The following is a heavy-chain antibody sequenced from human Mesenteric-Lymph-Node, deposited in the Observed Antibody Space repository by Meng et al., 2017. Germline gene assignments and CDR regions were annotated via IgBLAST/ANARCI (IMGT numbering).Heavy chain of an antibody. CDR2: ISYSGST. D-gene: IGHD6-6*01. J-gene: IGHJ4*02. V-gene: IGHV4-61*01. CDR3: ARDLGSIAALGY. CDR1: GGSVSSGSYD. Sequence: LEESGPGLEKPSQPLALICSGSGGSVSSGSYDLSWIRQPPGKGLEWIGYISYSGSTNYNPSHRSRVTISVDTSKNQFSLRLNSVTAADTAVYYCARDLGSIAALGYWGQGTLVTVSS.